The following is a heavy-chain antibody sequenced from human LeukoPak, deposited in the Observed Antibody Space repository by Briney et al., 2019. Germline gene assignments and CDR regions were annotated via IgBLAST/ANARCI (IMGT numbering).Heavy chain of an antibody. J-gene: IGHJ4*02. CDR3: VKDIQLSY. CDR2: IYSGGST. D-gene: IGHD3-16*02. Sequence: GGSLRLSCAASGFTVSSNYMSWVRQAPGKGLEWVSVIYSGGSTYYADSVKGRFTISRDNSKSTVSLQMNSLRAEDTAMYYCVKDIQLSYWGQGTLVTVSS. V-gene: IGHV3-53*01. CDR1: GFTVSSNY.